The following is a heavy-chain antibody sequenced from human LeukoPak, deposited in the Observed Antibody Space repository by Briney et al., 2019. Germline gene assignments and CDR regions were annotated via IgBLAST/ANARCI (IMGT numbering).Heavy chain of an antibody. D-gene: IGHD6-13*01. J-gene: IGHJ4*02. CDR2: ISGDSRYI. Sequence: GGSLTLSCAASGFTFSDYSLNWVRQAPGKGLEWVSCISGDSRYIYYADSVKGRSTISRDNAQNSLYLHMNNLRAEDTAVYYCARGPFSSWSEFDYWGQGTLVTVSS. CDR3: ARGPFSSWSEFDY. CDR1: GFTFSDYS. V-gene: IGHV3-21*06.